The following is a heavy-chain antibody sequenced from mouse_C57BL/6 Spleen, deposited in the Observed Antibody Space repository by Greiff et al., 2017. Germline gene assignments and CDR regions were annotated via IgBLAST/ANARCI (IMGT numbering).Heavy chain of an antibody. CDR2: IDPSDSET. CDR1: GYTFTSYW. J-gene: IGHJ2*01. V-gene: IGHV1-52*01. D-gene: IGHD4-1*01. Sequence: QVQLQQPGAELVRPGSSVKLSCKASGYTFTSYWMHWVKQRPIQGLEWIGNIDPSDSETPYNQKFKDKATLTVDKSSSTAYMQLSSLTSEDSAVYYCARRGLGGYFDYWGQGTTLTVSS. CDR3: ARRGLGGYFDY.